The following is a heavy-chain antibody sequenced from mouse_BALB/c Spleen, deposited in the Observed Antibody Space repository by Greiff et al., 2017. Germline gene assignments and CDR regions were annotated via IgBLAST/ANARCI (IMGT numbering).Heavy chain of an antibody. Sequence: VKLQESGPGLVAPSQSLSITCTVSGFSLTSYGVHWVRQPPGKGLEWLGVIWAGGSTNYNSALMSRLSISKDNSKSQVFLKMNSLQTDDTAMYYCAREKGYGNFLYYWGQGTTLTVSS. CDR2: IWAGGST. J-gene: IGHJ2*01. CDR1: GFSLTSYG. CDR3: AREKGYGNFLYY. V-gene: IGHV2-9*02. D-gene: IGHD2-1*01.